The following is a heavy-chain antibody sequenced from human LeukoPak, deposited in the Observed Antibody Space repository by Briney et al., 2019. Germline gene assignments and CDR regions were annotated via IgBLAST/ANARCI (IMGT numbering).Heavy chain of an antibody. J-gene: IGHJ4*02. CDR2: TRYDEDNK. Sequence: GGSLRLSCAASGFTFSSYGMNWVRQAPGKGLEWVAFTRYDEDNKYYADSVKGRFTISRDNSKNTLYLQMNSLRAEDTAVYYCARGPSGYHNTGGQGTLVTVSS. CDR3: ARGPSGYHNT. D-gene: IGHD5-12*01. V-gene: IGHV3-30*02. CDR1: GFTFSSYG.